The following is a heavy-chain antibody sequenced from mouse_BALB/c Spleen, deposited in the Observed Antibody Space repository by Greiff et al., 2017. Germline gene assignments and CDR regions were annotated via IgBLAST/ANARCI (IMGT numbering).Heavy chain of an antibody. Sequence: EVMLVESGGGLVKPGGSLKLSCAASGFTFSSYAMSWVRQTPEKRLEWVASISSGGSTYYPDSVKGRFTISRDNARNILDLQMSSLRSEDTAMYYCARAYYRYDGFAYWGQGTLVTVSA. D-gene: IGHD2-14*01. J-gene: IGHJ3*01. V-gene: IGHV5-6-5*01. CDR2: ISSGGST. CDR1: GFTFSSYA. CDR3: ARAYYRYDGFAY.